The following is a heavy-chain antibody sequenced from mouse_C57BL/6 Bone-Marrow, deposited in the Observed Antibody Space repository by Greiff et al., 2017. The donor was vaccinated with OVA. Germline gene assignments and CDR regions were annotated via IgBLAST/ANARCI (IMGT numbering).Heavy chain of an antibody. Sequence: QVQLQQSGPELVKPGASVKISCKASGYAFSSSWMNWVKQRPGKGLEWIGRIYPGDGDTNYNGKFTGKATLTADKSSSTAYMQLSSLTSEDSAVYFCARQLRLDYWGQGTTLTVSS. D-gene: IGHD3-2*02. CDR2: IYPGDGDT. V-gene: IGHV1-82*01. CDR1: GYAFSSSW. CDR3: ARQLRLDY. J-gene: IGHJ2*01.